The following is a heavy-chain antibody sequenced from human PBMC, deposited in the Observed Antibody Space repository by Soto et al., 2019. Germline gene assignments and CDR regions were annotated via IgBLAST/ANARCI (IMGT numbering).Heavy chain of an antibody. J-gene: IGHJ4*02. CDR1: GGTFSSYA. CDR3: ARDPKSRPGEGY. CDR2: IIPIFGTA. V-gene: IGHV1-69*13. D-gene: IGHD2-2*01. Sequence: SVKVSCKASGGTFSSYAISWVRQAPGQGLEWMGGIIPIFGTANYAQKFQGRVTITADESTSTAYMELSSLRSEDTAVYYCARDPKSRPGEGYWGQGTLVTVSS.